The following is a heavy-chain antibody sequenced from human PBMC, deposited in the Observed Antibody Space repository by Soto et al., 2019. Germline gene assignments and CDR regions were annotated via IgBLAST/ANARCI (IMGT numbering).Heavy chain of an antibody. Sequence: PSETLSLTCAVFGGSFSGYYWSWIRQPPGKGLEWFGEINHSGSTNYNPSLKSRVTISVDTSKNQFSLKLSSVTAAHTAVYYCARGNKPPARVVTALNCLDYWGQGTLVTVSS. D-gene: IGHD2-21*02. CDR2: INHSGST. CDR1: GGSFSGYY. CDR3: ARGNKPPARVVTALNCLDY. V-gene: IGHV4-34*01. J-gene: IGHJ4*02.